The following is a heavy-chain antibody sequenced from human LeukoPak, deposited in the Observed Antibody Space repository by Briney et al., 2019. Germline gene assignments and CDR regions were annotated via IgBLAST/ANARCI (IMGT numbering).Heavy chain of an antibody. Sequence: SETLSLTCTVSGGSVSSYYWSWIRQPPGKGLEWIGYIKSSGSSNYNPSLKSRVTISMDTSKNQLSLRLNSVTAADTAVYYCARDGTVATNWFDPWGQGTLVTVSS. CDR2: IKSSGSS. CDR3: ARDGTVATNWFDP. CDR1: GGSVSSYY. D-gene: IGHD5-12*01. J-gene: IGHJ5*02. V-gene: IGHV4-59*02.